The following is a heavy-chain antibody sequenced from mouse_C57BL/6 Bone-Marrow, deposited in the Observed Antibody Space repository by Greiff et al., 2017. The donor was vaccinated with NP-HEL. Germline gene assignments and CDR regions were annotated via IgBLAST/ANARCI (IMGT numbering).Heavy chain of an antibody. CDR3: ITTVPFAY. CDR1: GFTFSDYG. D-gene: IGHD1-1*01. V-gene: IGHV5-17*01. J-gene: IGHJ3*01. CDR2: ISSGSSTI. Sequence: EVKLMESGGGLVKPGGSLKLSCAASGFTFSDYGMHWVRQAPEKGLEWVAYISSGSSTIYYADTVKGRFTISRDNAKNTLFLQMTSLRSEDTAMYYSITTVPFAYRGQGTLVTVSA.